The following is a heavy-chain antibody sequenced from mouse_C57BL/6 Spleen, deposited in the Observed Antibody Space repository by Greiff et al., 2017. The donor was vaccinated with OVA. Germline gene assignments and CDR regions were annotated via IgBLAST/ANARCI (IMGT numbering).Heavy chain of an antibody. J-gene: IGHJ2*01. D-gene: IGHD1-1*01. CDR3: ARQRDYGSFFDY. CDR1: GFTFSDYY. CDR2: ISNGGGST. V-gene: IGHV5-12*01. Sequence: EVMLVESGGGLVQPGGSLKLSCAASGFTFSDYYMYWVRQTPEKRLEWVAYISNGGGSTYYPDTVKGRFTISRDNAKNTLYLQMSRLKSEDTAMYYCARQRDYGSFFDYWGQGTTLTVSS.